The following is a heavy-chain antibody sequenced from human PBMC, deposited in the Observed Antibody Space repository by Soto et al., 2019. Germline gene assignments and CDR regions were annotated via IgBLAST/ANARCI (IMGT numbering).Heavy chain of an antibody. J-gene: IGHJ4*02. Sequence: QVQLVESGVGVVQPGTSLRVSCGASGFTFSAYVMHWVRQAPGKGLEWVAAISYDGNSEYYAASVKGRFTVSRDNSKNTVVRQMNTLRVEDTAVYYCARGIIQDVEYWGQGTLVTVSS. CDR3: ARGIIQDVEY. D-gene: IGHD3-3*01. CDR2: ISYDGNSE. CDR1: GFTFSAYV. V-gene: IGHV3-30-3*01.